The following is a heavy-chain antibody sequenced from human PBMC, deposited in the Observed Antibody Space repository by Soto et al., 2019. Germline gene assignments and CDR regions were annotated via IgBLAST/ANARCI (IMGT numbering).Heavy chain of an antibody. J-gene: IGHJ4*02. Sequence: PSETLSLTCGVSGGSISSSNWWSWVRQPPGKGLEWIGEIYHSGSTNYNPSLKSRVTISVDKSKSQFSLKLSSVTAADTAVYYCARAMPSGYSYGRIFDYWGQGTPVTAYS. CDR2: IYHSGST. CDR1: GGSISSSNW. CDR3: ARAMPSGYSYGRIFDY. V-gene: IGHV4-4*02. D-gene: IGHD5-18*01.